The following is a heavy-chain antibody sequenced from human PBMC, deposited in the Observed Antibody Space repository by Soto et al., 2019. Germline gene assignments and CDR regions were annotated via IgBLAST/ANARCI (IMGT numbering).Heavy chain of an antibody. CDR1: GGSFSGYY. CDR2: INHSGST. Sequence: SETLSLTCAVYGGSFSGYYWSWIRQPPGKGLEWIGEINHSGSTNYNPSLKSRVTISVDTSKNQFPLKLSSVTAADTAVYYCASSKAFMDVWGKGTTVTVSS. J-gene: IGHJ6*03. D-gene: IGHD3-3*02. V-gene: IGHV4-34*01. CDR3: ASSKAFMDV.